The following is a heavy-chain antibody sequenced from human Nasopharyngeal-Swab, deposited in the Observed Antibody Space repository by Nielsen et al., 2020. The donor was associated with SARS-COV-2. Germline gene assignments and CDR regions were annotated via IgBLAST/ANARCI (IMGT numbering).Heavy chain of an antibody. V-gene: IGHV3-21*04. CDR1: GFNLSSYS. Sequence: GESLKISCAASGFNLSSYSMKWVRKDTGKGLEWVSSISSSSSYIYYADSVKGRLTISRDNAKNSLYLQMNSLRTEDTALYYCAKDRGSGTYRYSYMDVWVKGTTVTVSS. CDR3: AKDRGSGTYRYSYMDV. J-gene: IGHJ6*03. D-gene: IGHD1-26*01. CDR2: ISSSSSYI.